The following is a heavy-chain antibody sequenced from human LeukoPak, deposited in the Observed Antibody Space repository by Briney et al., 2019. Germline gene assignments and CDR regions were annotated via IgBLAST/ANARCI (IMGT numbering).Heavy chain of an antibody. J-gene: IGHJ4*02. CDR1: GFTFDDYA. D-gene: IGHD3-9*01. V-gene: IGHV3-9*01. CDR3: AKDNNYDILTGYSYYFDY. Sequence: GGSLRLSCAASGFTFDDYAMHWVRQAPGKGLEWVSGISWNSGSIGYADSVKGRFTISRDNAKNSLYLQMNSLRAEDTALYYCAKDNNYDILTGYSYYFDYWGQGTLVTVSS. CDR2: ISWNSGSI.